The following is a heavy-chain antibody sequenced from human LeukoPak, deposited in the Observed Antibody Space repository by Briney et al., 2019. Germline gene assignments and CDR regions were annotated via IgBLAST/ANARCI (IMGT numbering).Heavy chain of an antibody. CDR3: ASLPWRRDAYNSWDH. CDR1: GGSISSSGYY. D-gene: IGHD5-24*01. V-gene: IGHV4-39*01. Sequence: SETLSLTCTVSGGSISSSGYYWGWIRQPPGTGLEWIGSIYYSGSAYYNPSLKSRVTISVDTSKNQFSLKLSSVTAAATAAYSCASLPWRRDAYNSWDHWGQRTLVTVSS. J-gene: IGHJ4*02. CDR2: IYYSGSA.